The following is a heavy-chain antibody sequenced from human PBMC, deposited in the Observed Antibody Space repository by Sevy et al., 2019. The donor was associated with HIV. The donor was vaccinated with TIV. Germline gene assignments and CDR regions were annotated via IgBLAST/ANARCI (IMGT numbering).Heavy chain of an antibody. CDR2: ISAYNGNT. V-gene: IGHV1-18*01. Sequence: ASVKVSCKASGYTFTSYGISWVRQAPGQGLEWMGWISAYNGNTNYAQKLQGRVTMTTDISTSTAYMELRSLRSDDTAVYYCARVMGAVVYGMDVWGQGTTVTVSS. CDR3: ARVMGAVVYGMDV. CDR1: GYTFTSYG. J-gene: IGHJ6*02. D-gene: IGHD2-15*01.